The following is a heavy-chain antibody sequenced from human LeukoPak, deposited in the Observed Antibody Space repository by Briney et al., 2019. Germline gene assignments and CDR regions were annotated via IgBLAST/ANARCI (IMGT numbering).Heavy chain of an antibody. V-gene: IGHV4-39*01. J-gene: IGHJ3*02. D-gene: IGHD2-21*02. CDR2: LHHTGRN. CDR3: VAEMTASAAFDI. Sequence: SETLSLTCTVSGDSLTSSSHYWGWIRQPPGKRLQWVASLHHTGRNYSNAALKGRVSISMDTAKSQFSLKVNSVTAADSGVYYCVAEMTASAAFDIWGQGTMVAVSS. CDR1: GDSLTSSSHY.